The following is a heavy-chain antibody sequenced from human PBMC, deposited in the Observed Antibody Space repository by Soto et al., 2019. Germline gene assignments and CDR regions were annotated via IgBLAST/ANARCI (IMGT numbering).Heavy chain of an antibody. CDR2: IYYSGST. V-gene: IGHV4-30-4*01. Sequence: QVQLQESGPGLVKPSQTLSLTCTVSGGSISSGDYYWSWIRQPPGKGLEWIGYIYYSGSTYYNPSLKSRVTISVDTSKHQFSRKLSSVTAADTAVYYCAREDYYGWRWFDPWGQGTLVTVSS. CDR3: AREDYYGWRWFDP. D-gene: IGHD3-10*01. J-gene: IGHJ5*02. CDR1: GGSISSGDYY.